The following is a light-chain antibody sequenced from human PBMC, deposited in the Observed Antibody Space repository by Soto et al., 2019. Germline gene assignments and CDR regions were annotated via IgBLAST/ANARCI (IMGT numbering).Light chain of an antibody. CDR2: DVS. J-gene: IGLJ1*01. V-gene: IGLV2-14*01. Sequence: QCALTQPASVSGSPGQSTTISCTGTSSDVGGYNYVSWYQQHPGKAPKLMIYDVSNRPSGVSNRFSGSKSGNTASLTISGLQAEDEADYYCSSYTSSSTYVLGTGTKLTVL. CDR3: SSYTSSSTYV. CDR1: SSDVGGYNY.